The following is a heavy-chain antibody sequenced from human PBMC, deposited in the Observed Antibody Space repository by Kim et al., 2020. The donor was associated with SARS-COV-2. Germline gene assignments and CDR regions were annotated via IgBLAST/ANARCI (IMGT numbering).Heavy chain of an antibody. J-gene: IGHJ3*02. CDR3: ARYQRVGSGWYPYAFDI. Sequence: SETLSLTCAVYGGSFSGYYWSWIRQPPGNGLEWIGEINHSGSTNYNPSLKSRVTISVDTSKNQFSLKLSSVTAADTAVYYCARYQRVGSGWYPYAFDIWGQGTMVTVSS. CDR2: INHSGST. V-gene: IGHV4-34*01. CDR1: GGSFSGYY. D-gene: IGHD6-19*01.